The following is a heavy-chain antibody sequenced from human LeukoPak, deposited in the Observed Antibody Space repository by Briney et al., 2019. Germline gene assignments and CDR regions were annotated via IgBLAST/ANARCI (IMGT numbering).Heavy chain of an antibody. D-gene: IGHD6-6*01. CDR3: ARRQTLAAPFDY. J-gene: IGHJ4*02. Sequence: GASVKVSCKASGYTFTGYYMHWVRQAPGQGLEWMGWINPNSGGTNYAEKFQGWVTMTRDTSISTAYMELSRMRSDDTAVYYCARRQTLAAPFDYWGQGTLVTVSS. CDR1: GYTFTGYY. CDR2: INPNSGGT. V-gene: IGHV1-2*04.